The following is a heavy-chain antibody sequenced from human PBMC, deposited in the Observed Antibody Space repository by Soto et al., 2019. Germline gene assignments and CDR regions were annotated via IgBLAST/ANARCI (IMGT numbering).Heavy chain of an antibody. CDR2: ISAYNGNT. J-gene: IGHJ6*02. Sequence: ASVKVSCKASGYTFTSYGISWVRQAPGQGLEWMGWISAYNGNTNYAQKLQGRVTMTTDTSTSTAYMELRSLRSDDTAVYYCARDLECGGSCYSFYRMDVWGQGTTVTVSS. CDR1: GYTFTSYG. D-gene: IGHD2-15*01. CDR3: ARDLECGGSCYSFYRMDV. V-gene: IGHV1-18*01.